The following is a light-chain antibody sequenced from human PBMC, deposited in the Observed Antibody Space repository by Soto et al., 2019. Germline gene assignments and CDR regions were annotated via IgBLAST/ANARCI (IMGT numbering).Light chain of an antibody. CDR2: STS. V-gene: IGKV1-39*01. J-gene: IGKJ2*01. CDR3: QQSHLTPFT. CDR1: QTIYNY. Sequence: DVPLTQSPSSLFASVGDRVTITCRASQTIYNYLNWYQHIPGKPPKLLISSTSTLQSGAPSRFSGSGSGTDFSLTISRLLPEDSATYYCQQSHLTPFTFGQGTKLQIK.